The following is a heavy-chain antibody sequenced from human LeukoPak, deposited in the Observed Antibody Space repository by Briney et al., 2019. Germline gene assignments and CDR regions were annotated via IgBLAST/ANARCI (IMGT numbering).Heavy chain of an antibody. CDR2: IQPDGSGA. CDR3: AREDDHNTNDC. Sequence: GGSLRLSCVTSGFTFRGYWMSWFRQAPGKGLEWVGNIQPDGSGAFYVDAMRGRFTISRDNAQNSLYLQINSLRAEDTAVYYCAREDDHNTNDCWGQGTLVAVSS. D-gene: IGHD5-24*01. V-gene: IGHV3-7*01. J-gene: IGHJ4*02. CDR1: GFTFRGYW.